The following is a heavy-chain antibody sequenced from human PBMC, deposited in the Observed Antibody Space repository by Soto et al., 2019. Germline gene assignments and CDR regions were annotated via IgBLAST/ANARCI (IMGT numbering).Heavy chain of an antibody. CDR1: GGSISSYY. J-gene: IGHJ3*02. Sequence: SETLSLTCTVSGGSISSYYWTWIRQPPGKGLEWIGYIYYSGSANYNPSLKSRVTISVDTSKNQFSLKLSSVTAADTAVYYCARRYGVAFDIWGQGTMVTVSS. CDR2: IYYSGSA. D-gene: IGHD3-10*01. V-gene: IGHV4-59*08. CDR3: ARRYGVAFDI.